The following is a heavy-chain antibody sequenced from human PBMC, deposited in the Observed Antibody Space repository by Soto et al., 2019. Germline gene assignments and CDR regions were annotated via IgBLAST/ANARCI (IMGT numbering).Heavy chain of an antibody. Sequence: SETLSLTCTVSGGSVSSGSYYWSWIRQPPGKGLEWIGYIYYSGSTNYNPSLKSRATISVDTSKNQFSLKLSSVTAADTAVYYCAREGDYYDSSGYIDYWGQGTLVTVSS. CDR1: GGSVSSGSYY. V-gene: IGHV4-61*01. CDR2: IYYSGST. J-gene: IGHJ4*02. D-gene: IGHD3-22*01. CDR3: AREGDYYDSSGYIDY.